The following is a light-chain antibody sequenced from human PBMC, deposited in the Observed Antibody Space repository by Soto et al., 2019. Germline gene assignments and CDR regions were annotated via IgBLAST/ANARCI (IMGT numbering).Light chain of an antibody. CDR1: QSVSSN. Sequence: EIVMTQSPDTLSVSPGERATLSCRASQSVSSNLAWYQQKPGQAPRLLIYGASTRATGIPARFSGSGSGTEFTLTISSLQFEDFAVFYCQKYNDWLTFGGGTKVEIK. J-gene: IGKJ4*01. CDR3: QKYNDWLT. CDR2: GAS. V-gene: IGKV3-15*01.